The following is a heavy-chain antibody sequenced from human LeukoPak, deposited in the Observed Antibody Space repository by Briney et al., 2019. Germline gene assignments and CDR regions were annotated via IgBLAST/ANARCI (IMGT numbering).Heavy chain of an antibody. Sequence: ASVKVSCKASGYTFTGYYMHWVRQAPGQGLEWMGWISPNSGGTNYAQKFQGRVTMTRDTSISTAYMELSRLRSDDTAVYYCAREGYNWNYVWFDPWGQGTLVTVSS. D-gene: IGHD1-7*01. CDR1: GYTFTGYY. CDR2: ISPNSGGT. V-gene: IGHV1-2*02. J-gene: IGHJ5*02. CDR3: AREGYNWNYVWFDP.